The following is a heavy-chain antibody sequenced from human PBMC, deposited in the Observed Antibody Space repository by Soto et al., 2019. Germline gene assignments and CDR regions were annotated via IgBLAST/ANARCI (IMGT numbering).Heavy chain of an antibody. V-gene: IGHV3-30*18. CDR1: GFTFSSYG. D-gene: IGHD3-10*01. CDR3: AKNILWFGELSDP. CDR2: ISYDGSNK. Sequence: GGSLRLSCAASGFTFSSYGMHWVRQAPGKGLEWVAVISYDGSNKYYADSVKGRFTISRDNSKNTLYLQMNSLRAEDTAVYYCAKNILWFGELSDPWGQGTLVTVSS. J-gene: IGHJ5*02.